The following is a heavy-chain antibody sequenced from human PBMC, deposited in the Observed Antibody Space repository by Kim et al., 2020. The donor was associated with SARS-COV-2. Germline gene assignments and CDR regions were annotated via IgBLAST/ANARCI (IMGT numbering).Heavy chain of an antibody. Sequence: GGSLRLSCAASGFTVSSNYMSWVRQAPGKGLEWVSVIYSGGSTYYADSVKGRFTISRDNSKNTLYLHMNSLRAEDTAVYYCARVGSGWSFDYWGQGTLVTVSS. CDR1: GFTVSSNY. V-gene: IGHV3-53*01. J-gene: IGHJ4*02. CDR2: IYSGGST. D-gene: IGHD6-19*01. CDR3: ARVGSGWSFDY.